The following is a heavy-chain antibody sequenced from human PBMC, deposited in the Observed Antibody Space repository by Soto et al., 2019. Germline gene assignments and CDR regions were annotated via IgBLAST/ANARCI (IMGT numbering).Heavy chain of an antibody. CDR3: ARVAQGGTYWTPYYIDY. CDR2: ITRRSAYT. J-gene: IGHJ4*02. Sequence: QVQVAESGGGLVKPGGSLRLSCAASGFSLSDYYMTWIRQAPGKGLEWVSDITRRSAYTNYADSVRGRFTISTDNAKNSLYLQMSSLRAEDTAVYYCARVAQGGTYWTPYYIDYWGQGTLVTVSS. D-gene: IGHD2-8*02. V-gene: IGHV3-11*05. CDR1: GFSLSDYY.